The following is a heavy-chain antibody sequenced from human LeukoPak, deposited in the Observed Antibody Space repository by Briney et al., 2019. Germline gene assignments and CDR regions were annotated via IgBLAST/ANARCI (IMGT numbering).Heavy chain of an antibody. Sequence: SETLSLTCAVYGGSFSGYYWSWIRQPPGKGLEWIGEINHSGSTNYNPSLKSRVTISVDTSKNQFSLKLSSVTAADTAAYYCARGSLGYCSSTSCYPNLDYYYYYGMDVWGQGTTVTVSS. V-gene: IGHV4-34*01. CDR2: INHSGST. CDR3: ARGSLGYCSSTSCYPNLDYYYYYGMDV. D-gene: IGHD2-2*01. CDR1: GGSFSGYY. J-gene: IGHJ6*02.